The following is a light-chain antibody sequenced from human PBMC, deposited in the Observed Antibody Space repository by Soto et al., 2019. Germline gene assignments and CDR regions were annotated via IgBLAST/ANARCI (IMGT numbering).Light chain of an antibody. Sequence: EIVLTQSPGTLSLSPGXRATLSCRASQSVSSTYVAWYQQRPDQTPKLLIYEASTRATGIPDRFGGSGSGTDYTLTIGRLEPDDFAVYYCQQYGNSPQTFCQGTKVDIK. V-gene: IGKV3-20*01. CDR2: EAS. CDR1: QSVSSTY. CDR3: QQYGNSPQT. J-gene: IGKJ1*01.